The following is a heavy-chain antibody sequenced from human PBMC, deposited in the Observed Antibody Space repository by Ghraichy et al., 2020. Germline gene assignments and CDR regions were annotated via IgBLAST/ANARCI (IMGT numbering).Heavy chain of an antibody. D-gene: IGHD6-13*01. CDR3: SKGIAAGNSTISYYYNGMDV. Sequence: GGSLRLSCAASGFTFSNYVLSWVRQAPGKGLEWVSCISGSGGSTYYPDSVKGRFTISRDNSKNTLYLQMNSLRAEDTAIYYCSKGIAAGNSTISYYYNGMDVWGQGTTVTVSS. CDR1: GFTFSNYV. J-gene: IGHJ6*02. V-gene: IGHV3-23*01. CDR2: ISGSGGST.